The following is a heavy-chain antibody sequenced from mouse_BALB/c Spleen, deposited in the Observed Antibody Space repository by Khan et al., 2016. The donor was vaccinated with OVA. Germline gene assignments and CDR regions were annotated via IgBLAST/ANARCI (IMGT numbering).Heavy chain of an antibody. D-gene: IGHD1-1*02. CDR2: IWGGGST. CDR3: AKGDWYYYNALDY. CDR1: GFSLTDYG. J-gene: IGHJ4*01. V-gene: IGHV2-6-5*01. Sequence: QVQLKESGPGLVAPSQSLSITCTVSGFSLTDYGVSWIRQPPGQGLEWLGVIWGGGSTYYNSALKSRLCISKDNSKSQVFLKMSSLQTDDTAMYYCAKGDWYYYNALDYWGQGTSVTVSS.